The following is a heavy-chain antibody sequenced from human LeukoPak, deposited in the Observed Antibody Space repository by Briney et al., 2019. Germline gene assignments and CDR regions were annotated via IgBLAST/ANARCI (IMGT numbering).Heavy chain of an antibody. D-gene: IGHD3-10*01. J-gene: IGHJ3*02. CDR2: INPSGGST. V-gene: IGHV1-46*01. CDR1: GYTFTSYD. Sequence: ASVKVSCKASGYTFTSYDINWVRQATGQGLEWMGIINPSGGSTSYAQKFQGRVTMTRDMSTSTVYMELSSLRSEDTAVYYCAGETVIRGAFDIWGQGTMVTVSS. CDR3: AGETVIRGAFDI.